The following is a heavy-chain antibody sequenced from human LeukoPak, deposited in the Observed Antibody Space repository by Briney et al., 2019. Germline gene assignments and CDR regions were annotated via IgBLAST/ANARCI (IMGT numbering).Heavy chain of an antibody. J-gene: IGHJ4*02. D-gene: IGHD3-22*01. V-gene: IGHV3-23*01. Sequence: GRSLRLSCAASGFTFSSFAMSWVRHAPEKGLEWVSAISGSGGSTYYADSVKGRFTISRHNSKNTLYLQMNSLRAEDTAVYYCAKDPYYYDSSGYSRYFDYWGQGTLVTVSS. CDR2: ISGSGGST. CDR3: AKDPYYYDSSGYSRYFDY. CDR1: GFTFSSFA.